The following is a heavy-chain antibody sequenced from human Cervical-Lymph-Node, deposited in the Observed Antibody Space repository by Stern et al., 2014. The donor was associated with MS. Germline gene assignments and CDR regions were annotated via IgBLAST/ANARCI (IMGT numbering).Heavy chain of an antibody. CDR3: ARNSGRYFDRMYYYFYYGMDV. V-gene: IGHV4-59*01. D-gene: IGHD3-9*01. J-gene: IGHJ6*02. Sequence: QLQLQESGPGLVKPSETLSLTCTVSDDSISSYYWSWIRQPPGKGLEWIGYIHYTGSTNYNPSLKSRVTISVDTSKNQFSLKLGSVTAADTAVYYCARNSGRYFDRMYYYFYYGMDVWGQGTTVTVSS. CDR1: DDSISSYY. CDR2: IHYTGST.